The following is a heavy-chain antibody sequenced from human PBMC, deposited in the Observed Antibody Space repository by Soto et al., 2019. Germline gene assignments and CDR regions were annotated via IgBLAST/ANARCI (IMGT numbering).Heavy chain of an antibody. CDR3: VRVWTYYYGSGARLAFDI. Sequence: SETLSLTCTVSGGSISSGGYYWSWIRQQTGKGLEWIGYIYYSGSTYYNPSLKSRVTISVDTSKNQFSLKLSSVSAADTAVYYCVRVWTYYYGSGARLAFDIWGQGTMVTVSS. J-gene: IGHJ3*02. V-gene: IGHV4-31*03. CDR2: IYYSGST. D-gene: IGHD3-10*01. CDR1: GGSISSGGYY.